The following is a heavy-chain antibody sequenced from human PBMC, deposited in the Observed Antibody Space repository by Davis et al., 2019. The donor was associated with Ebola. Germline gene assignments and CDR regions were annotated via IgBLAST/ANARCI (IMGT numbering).Heavy chain of an antibody. J-gene: IGHJ4*02. D-gene: IGHD2-2*01. Sequence: PGGSLRLSCAASGFTFSDYAMHWVRQAPGKGLEYVSSISSNGGSAYYADSVKGRFTISRDNSKSTLYLQMSSLRPEDTAVYYCVKERDASLDYWGQGTLVTVSS. V-gene: IGHV3-64D*06. CDR2: ISSNGGSA. CDR3: VKERDASLDY. CDR1: GFTFSDYA.